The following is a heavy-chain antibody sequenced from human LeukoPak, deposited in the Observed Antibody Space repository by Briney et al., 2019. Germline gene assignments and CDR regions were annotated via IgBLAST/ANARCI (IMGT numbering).Heavy chain of an antibody. J-gene: IGHJ6*03. V-gene: IGHV1-69*05. Sequence: SVKVSCKASGGTFSSYAISWVRQAPGQGLEWMGGIIPIFGTANYAQKFQGRVTITTDESTSTAYMELSSLRSEDTAVYYCASWEVVPAASYYYMNVWGKGTTVTVSS. D-gene: IGHD2-2*01. CDR2: IIPIFGTA. CDR1: GGTFSSYA. CDR3: ASWEVVPAASYYYMNV.